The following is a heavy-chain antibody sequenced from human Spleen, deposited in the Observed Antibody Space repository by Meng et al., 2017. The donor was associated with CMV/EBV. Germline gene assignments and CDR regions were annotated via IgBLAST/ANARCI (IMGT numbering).Heavy chain of an antibody. V-gene: IGHV3-23*01. CDR2: ISGSGDST. Sequence: GESLKISCAASGFTVSSNYMSWVRQAPGKGLEWVSSISGSGDSTYYADSVKGRLTISRDNSKNTLYLRMDSLRAEDTAVYYCAKGQFFYESGGYLILDSWGQGALVTVSS. CDR1: GFTVSSNY. CDR3: AKGQFFYESGGYLILDS. J-gene: IGHJ4*02. D-gene: IGHD3-22*01.